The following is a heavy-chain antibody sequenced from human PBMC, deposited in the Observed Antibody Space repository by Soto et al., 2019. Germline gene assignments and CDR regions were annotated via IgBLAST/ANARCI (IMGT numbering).Heavy chain of an antibody. V-gene: IGHV4-39*01. J-gene: IGHJ5*02. CDR3: ARPPTGYPNWFDP. D-gene: IGHD3-9*01. CDR1: GASISTNHHN. Sequence: PSETLSLTCTVSGASISTNHHNWAWVRQPPGKGLEWMGNIHYRGDTYFNPSLGSRLSMSVDTSKNQFSLKLTSVTAADTAVYYCARPPTGYPNWFDPWGQGTLVTVS. CDR2: IHYRGDT.